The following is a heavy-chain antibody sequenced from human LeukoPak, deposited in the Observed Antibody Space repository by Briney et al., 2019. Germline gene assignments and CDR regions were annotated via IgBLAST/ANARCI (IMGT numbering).Heavy chain of an antibody. CDR2: INPYSGAI. D-gene: IGHD2-2*01. J-gene: IGHJ4*02. CDR1: GFTFTDEY. V-gene: IGHV1-2*02. Sequence: ASVKVSCKSSGFTFTDEYIHWVRQAPGRGLEWMGWINPYSGAINYAQKFQGRVTLTRDTSISTAYMELSRLTSGDTAVYYCARDPKSQLLLDYWGQGTLVTVSS. CDR3: ARDPKSQLLLDY.